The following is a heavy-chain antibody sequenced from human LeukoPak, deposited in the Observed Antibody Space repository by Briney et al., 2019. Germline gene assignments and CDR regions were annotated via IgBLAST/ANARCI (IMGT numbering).Heavy chain of an antibody. V-gene: IGHV4-59*01. CDR1: GGSISSYY. Sequence: SETLSLTCTVSGGSISSYYWSWIRQPPGKGLEWIGYIYYSGSTNYNPSLKSRVTISVDTSKNQLSLKLSSVTAADTAVYYCARDSRSGVDWFDPWGQGTLVTVSS. CDR3: ARDSRSGVDWFDP. CDR2: IYYSGST. J-gene: IGHJ5*02. D-gene: IGHD3-10*01.